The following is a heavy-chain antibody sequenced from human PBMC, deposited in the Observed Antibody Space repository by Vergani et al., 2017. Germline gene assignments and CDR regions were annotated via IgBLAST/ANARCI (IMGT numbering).Heavy chain of an antibody. J-gene: IGHJ4*02. CDR3: GKGSDNYN. Sequence: EVQLLQSEGAVVQPGGSLRLSCVASGFTFSSHAMSWVRQGHGQGLEWVSSITNTGDSTHYADSVKGRFTISRDNSKNTLYLQMNSLRVEDTAVYYCGKGSDNYNWGQRTLVTVSS. CDR2: ITNTGDST. V-gene: IGHV3-23*01. D-gene: IGHD5-24*01. CDR1: GFTFSSHA.